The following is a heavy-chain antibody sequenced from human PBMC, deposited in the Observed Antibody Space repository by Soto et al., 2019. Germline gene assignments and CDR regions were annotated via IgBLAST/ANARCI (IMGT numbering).Heavy chain of an antibody. CDR1: GFTFSNYE. V-gene: IGHV3-48*03. D-gene: IGHD3-22*01. CDR2: ISASGDTI. CDR3: ARDLAYYDTSGYYLRAYFYGMDV. J-gene: IGHJ6*02. Sequence: LRLSCAASGFTFSNYEMNWVRQAPGKGLEVVSYISASGDTIYYADSVKDRFTISRDNAKNSLYLHMNSLRVDDTAVYFCARDLAYYDTSGYYLRAYFYGMDVWGQGTTVTVSS.